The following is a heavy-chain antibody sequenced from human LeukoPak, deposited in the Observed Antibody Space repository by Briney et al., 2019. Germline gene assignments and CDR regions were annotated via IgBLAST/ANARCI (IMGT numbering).Heavy chain of an antibody. CDR1: GFTFSSHA. CDR2: ISSNGGST. D-gene: IGHD6-6*01. V-gene: IGHV3-64D*06. CDR3: VKDGRSSSSGNWLDP. J-gene: IGHJ5*02. Sequence: QPGGSLRLSCSASGFTFSSHAMHWVRQAPGKGLEYVSGISSNGGSTYYADSVRGRFTFSRDNSKNTLYLYMSSLRADDTAVYYCVKDGRSSSSGNWLDPWGQGTLVTVSS.